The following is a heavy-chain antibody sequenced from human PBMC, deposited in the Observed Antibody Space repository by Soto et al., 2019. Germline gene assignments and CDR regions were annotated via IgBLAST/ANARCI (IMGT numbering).Heavy chain of an antibody. CDR1: AFTFSSNW. D-gene: IGHD1-26*01. Sequence: EVQLVESGGGLVQPGGSLRLSCVGSAFTFSSNWLHWVRQVPGKGLVWVSRINSDGSSTNYADSVKGRFTISRDNAKNTLYLQLNSLRAEDTAVYYCLRILTPGTWGQGTLVTVSP. CDR3: LRILTPGT. V-gene: IGHV3-74*01. CDR2: INSDGSST. J-gene: IGHJ5*02.